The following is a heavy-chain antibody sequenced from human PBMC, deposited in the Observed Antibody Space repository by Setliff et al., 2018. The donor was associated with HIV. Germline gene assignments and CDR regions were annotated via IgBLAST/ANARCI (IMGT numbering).Heavy chain of an antibody. CDR3: ARGLYYDTSGQGGMGF. J-gene: IGHJ4*02. CDR1: GLTFDDYG. Sequence: PGGSLRLSCAASGLTFDDYGMNWVRQAPGKGLEWVSGINWNGGSTGYTDSVKGRFTISRDNVKNSLYLQMNSLRAEDTALYFCARGLYYDTSGQGGMGFWGQGTLVTVSS. D-gene: IGHD3-22*01. CDR2: INWNGGST. V-gene: IGHV3-20*04.